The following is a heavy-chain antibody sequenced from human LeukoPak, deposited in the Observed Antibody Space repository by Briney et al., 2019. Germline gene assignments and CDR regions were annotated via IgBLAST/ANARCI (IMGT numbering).Heavy chain of an antibody. J-gene: IGHJ4*02. V-gene: IGHV4-31*03. D-gene: IGHD4-11*01. Sequence: SETLSLTCTVSGVSISSGGYYWSWIRQHPGKGLEWIGYIYYSGSTYYNPSLKSRLAISLDTSSNQFSLKLNSVTAADTAVYYCARGPVRDYSNYWGQGTLVTVSS. CDR2: IYYSGST. CDR3: ARGPVRDYSNY. CDR1: GVSISSGGYY.